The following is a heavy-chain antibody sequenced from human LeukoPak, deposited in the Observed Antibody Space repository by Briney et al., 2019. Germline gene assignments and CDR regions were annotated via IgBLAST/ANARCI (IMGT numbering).Heavy chain of an antibody. CDR3: ATVGYYDSSGYWD. CDR1: GYTFTSYY. J-gene: IGHJ4*02. V-gene: IGHV1-46*01. CDR2: ITTSGGST. D-gene: IGHD3-22*01. Sequence: GASVKVSCKASGYTFTSYYMHWVRQAPGQGLEWMGIITTSGGSTSYAQKFQGRVTMTRDMSTSTVYMELSSLRSEDTAVYYCATVGYYDSSGYWDWGQGTLVTVSS.